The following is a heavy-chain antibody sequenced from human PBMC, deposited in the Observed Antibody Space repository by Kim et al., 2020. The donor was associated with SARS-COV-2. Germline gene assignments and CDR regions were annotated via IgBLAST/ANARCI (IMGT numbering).Heavy chain of an antibody. J-gene: IGHJ4*02. CDR3: ARVGPWYSGSKYYFDY. Sequence: SETLSLTCAVYGGSFSGYYWSWIRQPPGKGLEWIGEINHSGSTNYNPSLKSRVTISVDTSKNQFSLKLSSVTAADTAVYYCARVGPWYSGSKYYFDYWGQGTLVTVSS. CDR1: GGSFSGYY. V-gene: IGHV4-34*01. D-gene: IGHD1-26*01. CDR2: INHSGST.